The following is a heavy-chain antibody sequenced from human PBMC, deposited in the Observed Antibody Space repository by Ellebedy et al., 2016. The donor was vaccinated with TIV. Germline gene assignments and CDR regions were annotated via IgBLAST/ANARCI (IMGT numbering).Heavy chain of an antibody. CDR2: INHSGST. J-gene: IGHJ5*02. CDR1: GGSFSGYY. CDR3: ASVNYDILTGYPVHRFDP. D-gene: IGHD3-9*01. Sequence: MPSETLSLTCAVYGGSFSGYYWSWIRQPPGKGLEWIGEINHSGSTNYNPSLKSRVTISVDTSKNQFSLKLSSVTAADTAVYYCASVNYDILTGYPVHRFDPWGQGTLVTVSS. V-gene: IGHV4-34*01.